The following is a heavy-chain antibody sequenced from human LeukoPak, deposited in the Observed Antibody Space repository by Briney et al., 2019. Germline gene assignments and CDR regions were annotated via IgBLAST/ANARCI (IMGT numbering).Heavy chain of an antibody. D-gene: IGHD5-18*01. CDR3: AKACGYSYGTDY. Sequence: GGSLRLSCAASGFRFSSYGMHWARQAPGKGLEWVAVISYDGSNKYYADSVKGRFTISRDNSKNTLYLQMNSLRAEDTAVYYCAKACGYSYGTDYWGQGTLVTVSS. CDR1: GFRFSSYG. J-gene: IGHJ4*02. V-gene: IGHV3-30*18. CDR2: ISYDGSNK.